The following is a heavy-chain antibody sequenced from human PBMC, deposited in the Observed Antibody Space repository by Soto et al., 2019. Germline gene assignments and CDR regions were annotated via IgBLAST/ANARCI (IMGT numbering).Heavy chain of an antibody. Sequence: GSLRLSCAASGFTFNDYAMHWVRQAPGKGLEWVAVISYDGTNKYYGDSVKGRFTISRDNSKNTLYLQMNSLRAEDTAVYYCARELDIVLMVYSIPHGLDVWGQGTTVTVSS. CDR3: ARELDIVLMVYSIPHGLDV. CDR1: GFTFNDYA. D-gene: IGHD2-8*01. V-gene: IGHV3-30-3*01. J-gene: IGHJ6*02. CDR2: ISYDGTNK.